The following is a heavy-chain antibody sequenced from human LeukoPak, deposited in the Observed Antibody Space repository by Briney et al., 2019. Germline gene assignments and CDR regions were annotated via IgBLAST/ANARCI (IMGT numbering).Heavy chain of an antibody. CDR2: TRSKANSYAT. D-gene: IGHD6-19*01. J-gene: IGHJ4*02. V-gene: IGHV3-73*01. CDR1: GFTFSGSA. Sequence: GGSLKLSCAAPGFTFSGSAMHWVRQASGKGLEWVGRTRSKANSYATAYAASVKGRFTISRDDSKNTAYLQMNSLKTEDTAMYYCTRPEYSSGWYLGYWGQGTLVTVSS. CDR3: TRPEYSSGWYLGY.